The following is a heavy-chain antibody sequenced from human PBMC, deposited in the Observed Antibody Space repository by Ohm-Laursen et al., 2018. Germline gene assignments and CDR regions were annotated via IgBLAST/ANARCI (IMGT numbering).Heavy chain of an antibody. CDR2: IYYGGST. Sequence: SQTLSLTCTVSGGPISSYYWSWIRQPPGKGLEWIGYIYYGGSTNYNPSLKSRVTISVDTSKNQFSLKLSSVTAADTAVYYCARETIFGPSGGMDVWGQGTTVTVSS. CDR3: ARETIFGPSGGMDV. D-gene: IGHD3-3*01. J-gene: IGHJ6*02. CDR1: GGPISSYY. V-gene: IGHV4-59*01.